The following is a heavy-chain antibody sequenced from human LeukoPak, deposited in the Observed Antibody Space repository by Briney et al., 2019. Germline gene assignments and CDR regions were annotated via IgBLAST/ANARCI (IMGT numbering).Heavy chain of an antibody. CDR2: ISAYNGNT. D-gene: IGHD4-17*01. Sequence: ASVKVSCKASGGTFSSYAISGVRQAPGQGLEWMGGISAYNGNTNYAQKLQGRVTMTTDTSTSTAYMELRSQRSDDTAVYYCARDLSTVTFDYWGQGTLVTVSS. V-gene: IGHV1-18*01. CDR1: GGTFSSYA. J-gene: IGHJ4*02. CDR3: ARDLSTVTFDY.